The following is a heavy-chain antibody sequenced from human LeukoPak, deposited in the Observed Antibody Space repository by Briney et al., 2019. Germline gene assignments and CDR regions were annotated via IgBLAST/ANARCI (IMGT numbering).Heavy chain of an antibody. D-gene: IGHD6-13*01. J-gene: IGHJ4*02. Sequence: SQTLSLTCAVSGGSFSGYYWSWVRHPPGKGLAWIGEINHSGSTNYNTSLTSRVTISVDTSKNQFSLKLSSVTAADTAVYYCARGKRGYSSSWYDYWGQGTLVTVSS. CDR3: ARGKRGYSSSWYDY. CDR2: INHSGST. CDR1: GGSFSGYY. V-gene: IGHV4-34*01.